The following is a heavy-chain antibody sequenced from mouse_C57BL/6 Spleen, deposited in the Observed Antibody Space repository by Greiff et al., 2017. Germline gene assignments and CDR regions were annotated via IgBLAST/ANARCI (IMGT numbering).Heavy chain of an antibody. V-gene: IGHV5-4*01. CDR1: GFTFSSYA. CDR3: ARDNYGSSYWFAY. J-gene: IGHJ3*01. Sequence: EVHLVESGGGLVKPGGSLKLSCAASGFTFSSYAMSWVRQTPEKRLEWVATISDGGSYTYYPDNVKGRFTISRDNAKNNLYLQMSHLKSEDTAMYYCARDNYGSSYWFAYWGQGTRVTVSA. CDR2: ISDGGSYT. D-gene: IGHD1-1*01.